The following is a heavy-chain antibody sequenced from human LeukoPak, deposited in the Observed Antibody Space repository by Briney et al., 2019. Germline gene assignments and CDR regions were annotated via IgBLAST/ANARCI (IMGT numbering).Heavy chain of an antibody. CDR2: ISYDGSNK. CDR3: ARDSVPKGDPFDY. Sequence: QPGRSLRPSCAASGFTFSSYAMHWVRQAPGKGLEWVAVISYDGSNKYYADSVKGRFTISRDNSKNTLYLQMNSLRAEDTAVYYCARDSVPKGDPFDYWGQGTLVTVSS. J-gene: IGHJ4*02. D-gene: IGHD2-21*02. V-gene: IGHV3-30*04. CDR1: GFTFSSYA.